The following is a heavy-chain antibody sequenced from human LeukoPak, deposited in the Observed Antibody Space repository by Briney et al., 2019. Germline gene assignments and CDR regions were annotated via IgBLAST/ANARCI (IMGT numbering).Heavy chain of an antibody. Sequence: GASVKVSCKASGGTFISYTISWVRQAPGQGLEWMGRIIPILGIANYAQKFQGRVTITADKSTSTAYMELSSLRSEDTAVYYCAREYCGGDCYPPGWFDPWGQGTLVTVSS. J-gene: IGHJ5*02. CDR2: IIPILGIA. D-gene: IGHD2-21*02. CDR1: GGTFISYT. CDR3: AREYCGGDCYPPGWFDP. V-gene: IGHV1-69*04.